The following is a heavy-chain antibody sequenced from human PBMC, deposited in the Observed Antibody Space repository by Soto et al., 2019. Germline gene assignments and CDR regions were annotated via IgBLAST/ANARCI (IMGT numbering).Heavy chain of an antibody. J-gene: IGHJ3*02. CDR2: IWYDGSKK. D-gene: IGHD4-17*01. CDR1: GFKFSGFG. V-gene: IGHV3-33*01. Sequence: QVQLVESGGGVVQPGTCLRLSCEASGFKFSGFGMHWVRQAPGKGLEWVAVIWYDGSKKYYADCVKGRFTISRDNSKNALYLQMYSLRAEDTAVYYCARGRGGSYGVNSAHFDIWGQGTLVTVSS. CDR3: ARGRGGSYGVNSAHFDI.